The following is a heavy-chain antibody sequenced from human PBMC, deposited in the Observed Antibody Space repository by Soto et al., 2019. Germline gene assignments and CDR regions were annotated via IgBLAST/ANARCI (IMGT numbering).Heavy chain of an antibody. J-gene: IGHJ4*02. CDR3: ARQHPLDSSAWYN. V-gene: IGHV5-51*01. CDR1: GYSFSDYW. D-gene: IGHD6-19*01. Sequence: EVQLVQSGAEVKKPGESLKISCKTSGYSFSDYWIGWVRQVPGKGLEWVGTIYAGDSDPRYSPSFEGQVTMSVDKSISNAYLHCSSLKASDSAIYYCARQHPLDSSAWYNWGQGTLVTVSS. CDR2: IYAGDSDP.